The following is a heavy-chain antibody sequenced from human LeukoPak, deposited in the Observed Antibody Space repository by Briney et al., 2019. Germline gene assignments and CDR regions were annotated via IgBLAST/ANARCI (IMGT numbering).Heavy chain of an antibody. Sequence: GGSLRLSCAASGFTFSSYAMSWVRQAPGKGLEWVSAISGSGGSAYYADSVKGRFTISRDNSKNTLYLQMNSLRAEDTAVYYCAKDDYYDTSGYRDWGQGTLVTVSS. CDR3: AKDDYYDTSGYRD. CDR1: GFTFSSYA. V-gene: IGHV3-23*01. J-gene: IGHJ4*02. D-gene: IGHD3-22*01. CDR2: ISGSGGSA.